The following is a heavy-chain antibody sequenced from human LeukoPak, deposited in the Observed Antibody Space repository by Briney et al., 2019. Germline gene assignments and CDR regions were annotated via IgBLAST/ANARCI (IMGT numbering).Heavy chain of an antibody. CDR1: GGSISSGSYY. CDR3: ASLGYSYGYVY. D-gene: IGHD5-18*01. V-gene: IGHV4-61*02. Sequence: SETLSLTCTVSGGSISSGSYYWSWIRQPAGKGLEWIGRIYTSGSTNYNPSLKSRVTISVDKSKNQFSLKLSSVTAAGTAVYYCASLGYSYGYVYWGQGTLVTVSS. J-gene: IGHJ4*02. CDR2: IYTSGST.